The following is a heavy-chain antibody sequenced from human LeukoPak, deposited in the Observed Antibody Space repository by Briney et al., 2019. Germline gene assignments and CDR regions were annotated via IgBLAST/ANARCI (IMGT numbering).Heavy chain of an antibody. CDR1: GFTFSSYA. D-gene: IGHD3-22*01. J-gene: IGHJ4*02. CDR3: ARDPPLGGYYYFDY. Sequence: GGSLRLSCAASGFTFSSYAMHWVRQAPGKGLEWVAVISYDGSNKYYADSVKGRFTISRDNFKNTLYLQMNSLRAEDTAVYYCARDPPLGGYYYFDYWGQGTLVTVSS. CDR2: ISYDGSNK. V-gene: IGHV3-30-3*01.